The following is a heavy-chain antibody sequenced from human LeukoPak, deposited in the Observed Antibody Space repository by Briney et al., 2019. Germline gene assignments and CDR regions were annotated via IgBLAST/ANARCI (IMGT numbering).Heavy chain of an antibody. D-gene: IGHD5/OR15-5a*01. CDR1: GFTFNSYA. CDR3: AKDVSAPADY. J-gene: IGHJ4*02. V-gene: IGHV3-23*01. CDR2: ISASGRST. Sequence: GGSLRLSCAASGFTFNSYAMNWVRQAPGKGLEWVSAISASGRSTYYADSVKGRFTISRDNSKNTLYVQMNSLRAEDTAVYYCAKDVSAPADYWGQGTLVTVSS.